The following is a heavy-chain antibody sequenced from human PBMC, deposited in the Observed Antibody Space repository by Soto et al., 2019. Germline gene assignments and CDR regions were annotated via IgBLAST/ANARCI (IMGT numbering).Heavy chain of an antibody. CDR1: GFTFSSYA. Sequence: QVQLVESGGGVVQPGRSLRLSCAASGFTFSSYAMHWVRQAPGKGLEWVAVISYDGSNKYYADSVKGRFTISRDNSKNTLYLQMNSLRADDTAVYYCARENIVVVPAALGYYYGMDVWGQGTTVTVSS. J-gene: IGHJ6*02. CDR2: ISYDGSNK. V-gene: IGHV3-30-3*01. D-gene: IGHD2-2*01. CDR3: ARENIVVVPAALGYYYGMDV.